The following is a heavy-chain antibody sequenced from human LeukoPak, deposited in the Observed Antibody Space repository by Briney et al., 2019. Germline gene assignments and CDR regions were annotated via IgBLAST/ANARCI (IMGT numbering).Heavy chain of an antibody. CDR1: GFTLSSYW. CDR2: INSDGSST. Sequence: PGGSLRLSCAAPGFTLSSYWMHWVRQAPGRGLVWVSRINSDGSSTSYADSVKGRFTISRDNAKNTVYLQMNSLRAEDTAVYYCATSRTFDYWGQGTLVTVSS. V-gene: IGHV3-74*01. CDR3: ATSRTFDY. J-gene: IGHJ4*02.